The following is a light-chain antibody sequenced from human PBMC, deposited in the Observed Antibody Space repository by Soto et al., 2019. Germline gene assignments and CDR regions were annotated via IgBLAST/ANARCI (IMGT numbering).Light chain of an antibody. CDR1: QSVGRDF. CDR2: HAS. V-gene: IGKV3-20*01. J-gene: IGKJ4*01. CDR3: QQYASSPLT. Sequence: EIVLTQSPGTLSLSPGERATLSCRASQSVGRDFLAWYQQKPGQAPRLLIYHASNRATGIPDRFSGSGSGTDFTLTISRLESEDFADFYCQQYASSPLTFGGGTKVEI.